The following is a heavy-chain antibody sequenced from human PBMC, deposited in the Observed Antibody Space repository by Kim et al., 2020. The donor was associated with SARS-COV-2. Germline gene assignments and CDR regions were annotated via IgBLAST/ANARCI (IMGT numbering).Heavy chain of an antibody. CDR3: ARGPNYSPFDY. D-gene: IGHD4-4*01. V-gene: IGHV3-48*03. CDR2: I. Sequence: IDYADSVRGRFTLSRDNEKTSLFLQMNSLRAEDTAVYYCARGPNYSPFDYWGQGTLVTVSS. J-gene: IGHJ4*02.